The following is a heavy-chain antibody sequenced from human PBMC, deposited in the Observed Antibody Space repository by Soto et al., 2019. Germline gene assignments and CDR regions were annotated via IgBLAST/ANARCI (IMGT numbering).Heavy chain of an antibody. CDR3: ARQPAAIPPCSYYGMDL. J-gene: IGHJ6*02. CDR2: IYPGDSDT. CDR1: GYSFTSYW. D-gene: IGHD2-2*01. Sequence: GESLKISCKGSGYSFTSYWIGWVRQMPGKGLEWMGIIYPGDSDTRYSPSFQGQVTISADKSISTAYLQWSSLKASDTAMYYCARQPAAIPPCSYYGMDLPGQGTTVTLS. V-gene: IGHV5-51*01.